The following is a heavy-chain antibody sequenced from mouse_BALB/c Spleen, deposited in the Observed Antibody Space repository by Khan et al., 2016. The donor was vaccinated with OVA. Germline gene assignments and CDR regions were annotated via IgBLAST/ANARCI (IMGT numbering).Heavy chain of an antibody. CDR1: GFTFSDYY. CDR3: TRGGYGVCGY. CDR2: ISDGGSYT. Sequence: EVELVESGGGLVKPGGSLKLSCAASGFTFSDYYMYWVRQTPEKRLEWVATISDGGSYTYYPDRVKGRFTISRVNAKTNLSQQMSSLKSEDTSIYYCTRGGYGVCGYGGQGTLVTVSA. V-gene: IGHV5-4*02. J-gene: IGHJ3*02. D-gene: IGHD2-14*01.